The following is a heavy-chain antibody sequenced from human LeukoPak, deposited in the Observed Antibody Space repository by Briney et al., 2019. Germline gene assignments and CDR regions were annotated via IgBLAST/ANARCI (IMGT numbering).Heavy chain of an antibody. V-gene: IGHV4-39*07. D-gene: IGHD6-6*01. Sequence: PSETLSLTCTVSGDSISSGDYYWGWVRQPPGKGLEWFGTISYSGTTYYSPSLKSRVTISLDTSKNQFSLKLSSVTAADTAIYYCARDFSSSSTVYYYYYMDVWGKGTTVTVSS. J-gene: IGHJ6*03. CDR1: GDSISSGDYY. CDR2: ISYSGTT. CDR3: ARDFSSSSTVYYYYYMDV.